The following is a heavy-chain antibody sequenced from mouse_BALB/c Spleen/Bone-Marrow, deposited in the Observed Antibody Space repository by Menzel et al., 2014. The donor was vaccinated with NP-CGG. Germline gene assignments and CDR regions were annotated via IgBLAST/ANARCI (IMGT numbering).Heavy chain of an antibody. D-gene: IGHD2-4*01. J-gene: IGHJ3*01. Sequence: EEQVMESGGGLVTPGGSLKLSCAASGFSFTNYCLSWVRQTPVKRLAWVASLRGNCCYIFYSDSVKGRFTSSGDNAKNNLYLEKSSLRSEDTALYYCARHAYYDQTEVSLKSWGEGRLVAVSP. CDR3: ARHAYYDQTEVSLKS. V-gene: IGHV5-9-2*01. CDR2: LRGNCCYI. CDR1: GFSFTNYC.